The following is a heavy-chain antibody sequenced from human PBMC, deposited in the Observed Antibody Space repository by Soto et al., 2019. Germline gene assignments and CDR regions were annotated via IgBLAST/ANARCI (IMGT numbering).Heavy chain of an antibody. V-gene: IGHV3-30*18. CDR1: GFTFISFG. Sequence: GGSLRLSCAASGFTFISFGMHWVRQAPGKGLEWVAVISFDGSKKYYADSVKGRFTISRDNSKNTLFLQMNSLRAEDTAVYYCAKDSMGDYYGMDVWGQGTTVTVSS. CDR2: ISFDGSKK. J-gene: IGHJ6*02. CDR3: AKDSMGDYYGMDV. D-gene: IGHD1-26*01.